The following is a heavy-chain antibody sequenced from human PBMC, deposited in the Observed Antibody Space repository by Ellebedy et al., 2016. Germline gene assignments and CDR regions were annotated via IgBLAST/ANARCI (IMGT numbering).Heavy chain of an antibody. CDR1: GFTFEDSA. CDR2: ITWGAGSP. D-gene: IGHD3/OR15-3a*01. Sequence: GGSLRLXXAASGFTFEDSAMHWVRQRPGKGLEWVSLITWGAGSPYYADSVKGRFTISRDNSKNSLFLQMSSLRIKDTALYYCTKDISGTGYYTGHWGQGTLVTVS. CDR3: TKDISGTGYYTGH. V-gene: IGHV3-43D*03. J-gene: IGHJ4*02.